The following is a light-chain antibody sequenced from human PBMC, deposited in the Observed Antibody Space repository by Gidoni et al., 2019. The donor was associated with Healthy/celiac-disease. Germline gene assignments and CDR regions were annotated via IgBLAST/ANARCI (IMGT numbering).Light chain of an antibody. CDR1: SSNIGNNA. CDR2: YDD. V-gene: IGLV1-36*01. CDR3: AAWDDSLNAVV. Sequence: QSVLTQPPSVSEAPRPGVTISCSGSSSNIGNNAVNWYQQLPGKAPKLLIYYDDLLPSGVSDRFSGSKSGTSASLAISGLQSEDEADYYCAAWDDSLNAVVFGGGTKLTVL. J-gene: IGLJ2*01.